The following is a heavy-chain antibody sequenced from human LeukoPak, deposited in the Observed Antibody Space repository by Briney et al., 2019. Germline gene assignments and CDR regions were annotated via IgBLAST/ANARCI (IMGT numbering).Heavy chain of an antibody. J-gene: IGHJ4*02. V-gene: IGHV4-39*07. D-gene: IGHD5-12*01. CDR2: IYYSGST. CDR1: GGSISSSSYY. CDR3: ARAYDLTDY. Sequence: SETLSLTCTVSGGSISSSSYYWGWIRPPPGKGLEWIGSIYYSGSTYYNPSLKSRVTISVDTSMNQFSLKLSSVAAADTAVYYCARAYDLTDYWGQGTLVTVSS.